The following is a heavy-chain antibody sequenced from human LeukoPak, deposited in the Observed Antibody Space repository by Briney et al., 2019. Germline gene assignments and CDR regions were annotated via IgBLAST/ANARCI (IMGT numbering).Heavy chain of an antibody. D-gene: IGHD3-10*01. CDR1: GFVFSNYG. Sequence: GGALRLSCAAYGFVFSNYGTHWVRQAPGKGLEWLADVWYDGSDKYYADSVKGRLTISRDDSKNTLYLKMNSLRAEDTAVYYCARAPMVRGAINGFDVWGRGTMVTVSS. V-gene: IGHV3-33*01. J-gene: IGHJ3*01. CDR3: ARAPMVRGAINGFDV. CDR2: VWYDGSDK.